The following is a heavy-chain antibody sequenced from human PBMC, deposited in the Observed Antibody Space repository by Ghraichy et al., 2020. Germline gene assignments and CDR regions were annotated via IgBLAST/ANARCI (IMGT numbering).Heavy chain of an antibody. J-gene: IGHJ4*02. Sequence: SETLSLTCTVYGGSFSDYYWNRILQTPGEKLEGSREINDDEDTSYNPSLNSRVTTSIDTSKLQFSLKLSSLTAADTAVYFCARRKKTSGYYYGVFDSWGQGTLVTVSS. V-gene: IGHV4-34*01. CDR1: GGSFSDYY. CDR3: ARRKKTSGYYYGVFDS. CDR2: INDDEDT. D-gene: IGHD3-22*01.